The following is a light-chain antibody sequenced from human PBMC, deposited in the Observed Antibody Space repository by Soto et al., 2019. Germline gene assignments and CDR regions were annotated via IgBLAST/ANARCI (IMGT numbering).Light chain of an antibody. V-gene: IGKV3-15*01. CDR2: DAS. J-gene: IGKJ5*01. CDR1: RSVSSD. Sequence: VMTQSPATLSVSPGERVTLSCRASRSVSSDLAWYHQKPGQAPRLLIYDASTRATGIPARFSGSESGTDFTLTISSLEPEDFAVYYCQQYHNWPITFGQGTRLEIK. CDR3: QQYHNWPIT.